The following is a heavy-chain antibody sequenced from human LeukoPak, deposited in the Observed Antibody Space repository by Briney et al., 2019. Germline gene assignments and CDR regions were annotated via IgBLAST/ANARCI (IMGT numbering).Heavy chain of an antibody. J-gene: IGHJ4*02. D-gene: IGHD6-13*01. Sequence: GGSLRLSCAASGFTFSSYNMNWVRQAPGKGLEWLSYISSSSSTIYYADSVRGRFAISRDNAESSLYLQLNSLRPEDTAVYFCARDPTDSSSWPYFDYWGQGTLVTVSS. CDR3: ARDPTDSSSWPYFDY. V-gene: IGHV3-48*04. CDR2: ISSSSSTI. CDR1: GFTFSSYN.